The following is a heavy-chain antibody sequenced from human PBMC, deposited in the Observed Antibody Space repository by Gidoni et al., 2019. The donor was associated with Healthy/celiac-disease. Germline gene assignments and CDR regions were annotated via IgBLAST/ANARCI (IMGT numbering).Heavy chain of an antibody. V-gene: IGHV4-39*07. CDR2: IYYSGST. CDR1: GGSISSSSYY. D-gene: IGHD6-19*01. J-gene: IGHJ6*02. CDR3: ARTANREFIAVAGTAPLYYYGMDV. Sequence: QLQLQASGPGLVKPSETLSLTCTVSGGSISSSSYYWGWIRQPPGKGLEWIGSIYYSGSTYYNPSLKSRVTISVDTSKNQFSLKLSSVTAADTAVYYCARTANREFIAVAGTAPLYYYGMDVWGQGTTVTVSS.